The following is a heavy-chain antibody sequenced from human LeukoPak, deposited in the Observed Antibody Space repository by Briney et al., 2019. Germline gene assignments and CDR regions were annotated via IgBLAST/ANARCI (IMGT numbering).Heavy chain of an antibody. CDR2: ISSGSSTI. CDR3: ANSAGGSGYYRPLDY. Sequence: GGSLRLSCAAPGFTLSTYRMNWVRQAPGKGLEWVSYISSGSSTIYYADSVKGRFTISRDNAKNSLYLQMNSLRAEDTAVYYCANSAGGSGYYRPLDYWGQGTLVTVSS. CDR1: GFTLSTYR. J-gene: IGHJ4*02. V-gene: IGHV3-48*01. D-gene: IGHD3-22*01.